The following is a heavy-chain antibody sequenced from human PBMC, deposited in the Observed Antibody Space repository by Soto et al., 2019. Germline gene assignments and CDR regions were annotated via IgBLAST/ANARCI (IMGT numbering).Heavy chain of an antibody. D-gene: IGHD4-17*01. Sequence: ASVKVSCKASGGTFSSYAISWVRQAPGQGLEWMGGIIPIFGTANYAQKFQGRVTITADESTSTAYMELSSLRSEDTAVYYCAQGAGYGDYSRFYPPDHYYYGMDVWGQGTTVTVSS. CDR3: AQGAGYGDYSRFYPPDHYYYGMDV. CDR1: GGTFSSYA. V-gene: IGHV1-69*13. CDR2: IIPIFGTA. J-gene: IGHJ6*02.